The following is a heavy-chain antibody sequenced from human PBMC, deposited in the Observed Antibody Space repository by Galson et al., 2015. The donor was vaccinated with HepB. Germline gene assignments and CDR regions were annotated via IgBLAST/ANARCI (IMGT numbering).Heavy chain of an antibody. J-gene: IGHJ4*02. D-gene: IGHD5-24*01. Sequence: QSGAEVKKPGESLKISCKVSGYIFSDFWIAWVRQMPGKGLEWMGIIYPGDSDTIYSASFQGQVNISADKSISTAYLQWSSLKASDTAMYYCARRGGLRDGYPYWGQGTLVSVSS. CDR1: GYIFSDFW. CDR2: IYPGDSDT. CDR3: ARRGGLRDGYPY. V-gene: IGHV5-51*01.